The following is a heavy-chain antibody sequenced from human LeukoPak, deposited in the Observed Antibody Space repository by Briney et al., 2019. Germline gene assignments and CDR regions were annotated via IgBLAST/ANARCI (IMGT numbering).Heavy chain of an antibody. CDR3: TRSDCSSGRCPGFDN. Sequence: SQTLSLTCGISGDSVSSNSAAWNWIRQSPSRGLEWLGRTYYRSKWFINYAPFVMSRIIINPDTPKSQVSLQLNSVTPEDTAVYYCTRSDCSSGRCPGFDNWGQGTLVTVSS. CDR1: GDSVSSNSAA. CDR2: TYYRSKWFI. D-gene: IGHD6-19*01. J-gene: IGHJ4*02. V-gene: IGHV6-1*01.